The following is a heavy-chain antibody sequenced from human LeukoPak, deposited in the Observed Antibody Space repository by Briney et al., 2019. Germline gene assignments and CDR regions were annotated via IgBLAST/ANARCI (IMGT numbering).Heavy chain of an antibody. Sequence: ASVTVSCKVPGNSLSELSIQWVRQAPGKGLECMGGFDPEEAKMVYAQNFQGRVTMTEDTSTQTAYMELSGLTSDDTAVYYCTTRSGDLRSGFVNWGQGTLVTVSS. D-gene: IGHD3-3*01. J-gene: IGHJ4*02. CDR3: TTRSGDLRSGFVN. V-gene: IGHV1-24*01. CDR1: GNSLSELS. CDR2: FDPEEAKM.